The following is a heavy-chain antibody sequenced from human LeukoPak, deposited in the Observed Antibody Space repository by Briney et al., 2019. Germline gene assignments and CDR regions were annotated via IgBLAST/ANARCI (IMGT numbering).Heavy chain of an antibody. V-gene: IGHV1-69*02. J-gene: IGHJ4*02. CDR1: GYTLTNYN. CDR3: ATEPSRSYSFDHLDF. Sequence: SVKVSCKASGYTLTNYNISWVRQAPGQGLEWMGRVVPMFGIRNYPQTFRGRVNITADKATNTVYMELRSLRAEGTAIYYCATEPSRSYSFDHLDFWGLGTPVTVSS. CDR2: VVPMFGIR. D-gene: IGHD5-12*01.